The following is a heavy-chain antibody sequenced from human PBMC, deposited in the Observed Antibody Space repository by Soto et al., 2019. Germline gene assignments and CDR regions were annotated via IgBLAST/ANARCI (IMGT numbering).Heavy chain of an antibody. J-gene: IGHJ4*02. Sequence: GASVKVSCKASGGTFSSYAISWVRQAPGQGLEWMGGIIPIFGTANYAQKFQGRVTITRNTSISTAYMELSSLRSEDTAVYYCARVDYYDSKADSWGQGTLVTVS. CDR1: GGTFSSYA. D-gene: IGHD3-22*01. CDR3: ARVDYYDSKADS. V-gene: IGHV1-69*05. CDR2: IIPIFGTA.